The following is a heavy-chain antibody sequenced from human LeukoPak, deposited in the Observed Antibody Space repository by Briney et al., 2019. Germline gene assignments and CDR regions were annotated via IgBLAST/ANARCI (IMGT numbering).Heavy chain of an antibody. V-gene: IGHV4-30-4*01. J-gene: IGHJ2*01. D-gene: IGHD3-22*01. Sequence: SETLSLTCTVSGDSISSGDFHWTWIRQTPGKGLKWTGYIYHSGSTVYNPSLKSRLTMSVDTSKNQFSLKLTSVTAADTAVYYCARGGYFYDSSVYPTRSFWYFDLWGRGTLVTVSS. CDR1: GDSISSGDFH. CDR2: IYHSGST. CDR3: ARGGYFYDSSVYPTRSFWYFDL.